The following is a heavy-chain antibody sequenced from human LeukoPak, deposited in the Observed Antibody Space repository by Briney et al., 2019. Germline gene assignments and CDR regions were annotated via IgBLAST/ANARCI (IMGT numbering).Heavy chain of an antibody. CDR2: IKQDGSEK. D-gene: IGHD3-22*01. CDR1: GFTFSSYW. J-gene: IGHJ4*02. V-gene: IGHV3-7*01. CDR3: ARAAYYYDSSGYYSY. Sequence: GGSLRLSCAASGFTFSSYWMSWVRQAPGKGLEWVANIKQDGSEKYYVDSVKGRFTISRDNAKNSLYLQMNSLRAEDTAVYYCARAAYYYDSSGYYSYWGQGTLVTVSS.